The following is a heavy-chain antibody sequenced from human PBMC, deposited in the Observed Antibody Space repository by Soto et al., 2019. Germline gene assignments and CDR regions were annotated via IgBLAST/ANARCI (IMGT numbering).Heavy chain of an antibody. CDR1: GSTFSSYA. CDR3: ARDQTTVTTGSAFDI. D-gene: IGHD4-17*01. V-gene: IGHV1-69*13. CDR2: IIPIFGTA. Sequence: SVKVSCKASGSTFSSYAISWVRQAPGQGLEWMGGIIPIFGTANYAQKFQGRVTITADESTSTAYMELSSLRSEDTAVYYCARDQTTVTTGSAFDIWGQGTMVTVSS. J-gene: IGHJ3*02.